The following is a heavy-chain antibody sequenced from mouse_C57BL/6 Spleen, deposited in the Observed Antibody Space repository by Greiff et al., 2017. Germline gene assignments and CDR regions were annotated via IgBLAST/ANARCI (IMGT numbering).Heavy chain of an antibody. D-gene: IGHD1-1*01. J-gene: IGHJ1*03. Sequence: EVQLQQSGPELVKPGASVKISCKASGYTFTDYYMNWVKQSHGKSLEWIGDINPNNGGTSYNQKFKGKATLTVDKSSSTAYMELRSLTSEDSAVYYCAKTTVVTPYWYFDVWGTGTTVTVSS. V-gene: IGHV1-26*01. CDR1: GYTFTDYY. CDR3: AKTTVVTPYWYFDV. CDR2: INPNNGGT.